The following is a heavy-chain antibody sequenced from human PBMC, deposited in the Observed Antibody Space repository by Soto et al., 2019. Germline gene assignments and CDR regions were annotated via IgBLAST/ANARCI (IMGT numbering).Heavy chain of an antibody. CDR1: GGTFSSYA. J-gene: IGHJ6*02. Sequence: SVKVSCKASGGTFSSYAISWVRQAPGQGLEWMGGIIPIFGTANYAQKFQGRVTITADESTSTAYMELSSLRSEDTAVYYCASPNFSITIFGVVIGTETQNYYYYGMDVWGQGTTVTVSS. CDR2: IIPIFGTA. D-gene: IGHD3-3*01. V-gene: IGHV1-69*13. CDR3: ASPNFSITIFGVVIGTETQNYYYYGMDV.